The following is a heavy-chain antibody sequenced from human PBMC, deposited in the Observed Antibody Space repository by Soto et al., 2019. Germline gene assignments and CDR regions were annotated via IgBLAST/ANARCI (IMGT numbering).Heavy chain of an antibody. CDR3: ARDSFYYGSSYYGMDV. CDR2: ISYDGSNK. D-gene: IGHD3-10*01. CDR1: GFTFSSYA. Sequence: PGGSLRLSCAASGFTFSSYAMHWVRQAPGKGLEWVAVISYDGSNKYYADSVKGRFTISRDNSKNTLYLQMNSLRAEDTAVYYCARDSFYYGSSYYGMDVWGQGTTVTVSS. V-gene: IGHV3-30-3*01. J-gene: IGHJ6*02.